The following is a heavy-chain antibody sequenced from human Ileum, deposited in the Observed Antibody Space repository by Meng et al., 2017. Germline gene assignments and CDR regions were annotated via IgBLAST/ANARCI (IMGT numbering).Heavy chain of an antibody. CDR2: IPYDGSNY. CDR1: GFTFSHYA. Sequence: QVQLVESGGGVVQPGTSLRLPCTASGFTFSHYAMHWVRQAPGKGLEWLSVIPYDGSNYYYADSVKGRFTISRDDSENTLFLQMDSLTTEDSGVYYCARGGVGAATAGPIDYWGQGILVTVSS. J-gene: IGHJ4*01. V-gene: IGHV3-30*04. CDR3: ARGGVGAATAGPIDY. D-gene: IGHD3-10*01.